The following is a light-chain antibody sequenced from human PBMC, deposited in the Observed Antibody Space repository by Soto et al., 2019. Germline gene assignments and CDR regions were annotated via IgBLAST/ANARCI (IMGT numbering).Light chain of an antibody. Sequence: EIVMTQSPATLSLSPGQRATLSCRASQSVSSKLAWYQQRPGQAPRLLIYSASTRATGIPARFSGSGSGTEFTLTISSRQSEDFAVYYCHQYNHWLTWTCGQGTKVEIK. CDR1: QSVSSK. CDR3: HQYNHWLTWT. J-gene: IGKJ1*01. V-gene: IGKV3-15*01. CDR2: SAS.